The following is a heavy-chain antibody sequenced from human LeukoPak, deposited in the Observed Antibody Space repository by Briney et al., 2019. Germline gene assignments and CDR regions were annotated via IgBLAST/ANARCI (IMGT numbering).Heavy chain of an antibody. D-gene: IGHD2-15*01. CDR3: ARDRTRGYCSGDTCTDPNWYFDL. CDR2: ISSSGSTI. V-gene: IGHV3-48*03. CDR1: GFTFSSYE. Sequence: GGSLRLSCAASGFTFSSYEMHWVRQAPGKGLEWVSYISSSGSTIYYADSVKGRFTISRDNAKNLLYLQMNSLRAEDTAVYYCARDRTRGYCSGDTCTDPNWYFDLWGRGSLVTVSS. J-gene: IGHJ2*01.